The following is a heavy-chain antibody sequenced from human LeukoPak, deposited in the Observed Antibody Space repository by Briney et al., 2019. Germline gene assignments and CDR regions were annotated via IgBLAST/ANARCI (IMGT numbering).Heavy chain of an antibody. D-gene: IGHD3-22*01. CDR1: GYTFTSYY. CDR3: ARVRDYYASSDYSDY. J-gene: IGHJ4*02. V-gene: IGHV1-18*04. CDR2: ISGYNAKT. Sequence: ASVKVSCKTSGYTFTSYYVGWVRQAPGQGLERMGWISGYNAKTKYVQKFQGRITMTIDTSTTTAYVELRSLTSDDTAVYYCARVRDYYASSDYSDYWGQGTLVTVSS.